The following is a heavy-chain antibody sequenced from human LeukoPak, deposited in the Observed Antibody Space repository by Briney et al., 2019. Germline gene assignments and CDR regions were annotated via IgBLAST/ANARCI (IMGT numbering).Heavy chain of an antibody. V-gene: IGHV3-53*01. CDR2: SYSDSNT. D-gene: IGHD1-14*01. CDR1: GFTVSNNY. Sequence: PGGSLRLSCTASGFTVSNNYMSWVRQAPGKGLEWVSISYSDSNTNYAASVKGRFTISRDTSQNTLSLQMNSLRAEDTAVYYCVRKNRDFNAAFDIWGQGTVVTVSS. CDR3: VRKNRDFNAAFDI. J-gene: IGHJ3*02.